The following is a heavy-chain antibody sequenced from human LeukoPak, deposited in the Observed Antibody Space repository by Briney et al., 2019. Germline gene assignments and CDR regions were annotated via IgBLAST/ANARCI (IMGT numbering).Heavy chain of an antibody. CDR3: ASPQWLAF. CDR2: ISTSGSTI. CDR1: GFAFSSYE. D-gene: IGHD6-19*01. Sequence: GGSLRLSCAASGFAFSSYEMNWVRQAPGKGLEWVSYISTSGSTIYYADSVKGRFTISRDNAKNSLYLQMNGLRAEDTAIYYCASPQWLAFWGQGTLVTVSS. J-gene: IGHJ4*02. V-gene: IGHV3-48*03.